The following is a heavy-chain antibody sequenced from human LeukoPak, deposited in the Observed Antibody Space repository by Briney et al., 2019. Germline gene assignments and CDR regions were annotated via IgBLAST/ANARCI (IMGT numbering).Heavy chain of an antibody. D-gene: IGHD1-7*01. CDR1: GGSISSSSYY. CDR3: ATGGENYNYFEY. Sequence: PSETLSLTCTVSGGSISSSSYYWGWIRQPPGKGLERIGSIHYSGNTYSNPSLKSRVTIAVEKSKNQFSLKLSSVTAADTAVYYCATGGENYNYFEYWGQGTLVTVSS. V-gene: IGHV4-39*01. CDR2: IHYSGNT. J-gene: IGHJ4*02.